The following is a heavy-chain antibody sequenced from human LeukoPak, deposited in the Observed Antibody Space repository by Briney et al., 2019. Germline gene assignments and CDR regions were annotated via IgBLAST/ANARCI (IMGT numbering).Heavy chain of an antibody. V-gene: IGHV4-34*01. J-gene: IGHJ4*02. D-gene: IGHD3-9*01. CDR1: GFTFSSYE. CDR3: ARDAVLRYFEWTPYYFDY. CDR2: INHSGST. Sequence: GSLRHSCAASGFTFSSYEMNWVRQAPGKGLEWIGEINHSGSTNYNPSLKSRVTISVDTSKNQFSLKLTSVTAADTAVYYCARDAVLRYFEWTPYYFDYWGQGTLVTVSS.